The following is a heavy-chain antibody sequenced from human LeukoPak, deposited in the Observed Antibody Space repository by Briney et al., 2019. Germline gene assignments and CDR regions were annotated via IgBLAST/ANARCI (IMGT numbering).Heavy chain of an antibody. Sequence: SGTLSLTCAVSGGSISSSNWWSWVRQPPGKGLEWIGEIYHSGSTNYNPSLKSRVTITVDKSKNQFSLKLSSVTAADTAVYYCARGIQYSSSWYISGLNRGYFDYWGQGTLVTVSS. CDR3: ARGIQYSSSWYISGLNRGYFDY. CDR1: GGSISSSNW. V-gene: IGHV4-4*02. CDR2: IYHSGST. J-gene: IGHJ4*02. D-gene: IGHD6-13*01.